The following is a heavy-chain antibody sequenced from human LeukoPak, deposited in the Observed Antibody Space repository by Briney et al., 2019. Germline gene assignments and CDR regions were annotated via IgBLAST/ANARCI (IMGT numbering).Heavy chain of an antibody. V-gene: IGHV1-69*05. D-gene: IGHD1-20*01. Sequence: ASVKVSCKASGGTFSSYAISWVRQAPGQGLEWMGGIIPIFGTANYAQKFQGRVTITTDESTSTAYMELSSLRSEDTAVYYCAGEYNWNPYYFDYWGQGTLVTVSS. J-gene: IGHJ4*02. CDR3: AGEYNWNPYYFDY. CDR2: IIPIFGTA. CDR1: GGTFSSYA.